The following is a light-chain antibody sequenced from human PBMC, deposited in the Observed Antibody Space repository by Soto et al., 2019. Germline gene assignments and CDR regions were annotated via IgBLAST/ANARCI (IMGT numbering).Light chain of an antibody. Sequence: DIQMTQSPSTLSASVRDRVTITCRASQSISSWLTWYQQKPGKAPKIMIYDASSLEGGIPSRFRGSGSGTEFTLTISSLQPDDFETYYCQQYNSYPFTFGGGTKVDIK. CDR3: QQYNSYPFT. CDR2: DAS. CDR1: QSISSW. V-gene: IGKV1-5*01. J-gene: IGKJ4*01.